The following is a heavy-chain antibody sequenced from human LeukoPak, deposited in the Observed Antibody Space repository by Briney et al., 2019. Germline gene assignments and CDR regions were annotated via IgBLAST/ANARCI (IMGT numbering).Heavy chain of an antibody. CDR1: GDTFTGYY. CDR3: AREHYDILTGYYGMDV. J-gene: IGHJ6*02. D-gene: IGHD3-9*01. Sequence: ASVKVSCKASGDTFTGYYMHWVRQAPGQGLEWMGWINPNSGGTNYAQKFQGRVTMTRDTSISTAYMEPSRLRSDDTAVYYCAREHYDILTGYYGMDVWGQGTTVTVSS. CDR2: INPNSGGT. V-gene: IGHV1-2*02.